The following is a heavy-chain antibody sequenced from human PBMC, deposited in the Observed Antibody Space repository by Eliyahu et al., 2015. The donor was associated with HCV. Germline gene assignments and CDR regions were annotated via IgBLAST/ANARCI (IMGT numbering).Heavy chain of an antibody. CDR2: IYTSGST. Sequence: QVQLQESGPGLXKPSQTLSLXCTXSGGSISXGSYYWXWXRQPAGKGLEWIGRIYTSGSTNYNXSXKSRVTISVDTSKNQFSLKLSSVTAADTAVYYCARSRGFFDWGQGTLVTVSS. V-gene: IGHV4-61*02. J-gene: IGHJ4*02. CDR3: ARSRGFFD. D-gene: IGHD2/OR15-2a*01. CDR1: GGSISXGSYY.